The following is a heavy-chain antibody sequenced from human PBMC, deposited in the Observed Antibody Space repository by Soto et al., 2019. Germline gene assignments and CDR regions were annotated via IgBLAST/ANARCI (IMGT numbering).Heavy chain of an antibody. CDR1: GGSISSYY. CDR3: ARNREDGSGYSVRFDY. V-gene: IGHV4-59*12. CDR2: IYYSGST. D-gene: IGHD3-22*01. Sequence: SETLSLTCTVSGGSISSYYWSWIRQPPGKGLEWIGYIYYSGSTNYNPSLKSRVTISVDTSKNQFSLKVTSVTAADTAVYYCARNREDGSGYSVRFDYWGLGTLVTV. J-gene: IGHJ4*02.